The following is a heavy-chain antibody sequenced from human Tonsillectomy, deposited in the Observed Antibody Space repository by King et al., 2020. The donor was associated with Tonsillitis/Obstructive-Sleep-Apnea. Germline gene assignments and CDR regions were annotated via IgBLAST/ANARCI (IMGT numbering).Heavy chain of an antibody. CDR1: GYTLTGYY. V-gene: IGHV1-2*06. CDR3: ARPHSTGWYVVDY. Sequence: QLVQSGAEVKKPGASVKVSCKASGYTLTGYYLHWVRQAPGQGLEWMGRISPNSGGTSYAQKFQGRVTMTRDTSINTAYMELSRVTSDDTAVYYCARPHSTGWYVVDYWGQGTLVTVSS. D-gene: IGHD6-13*01. J-gene: IGHJ4*02. CDR2: ISPNSGGT.